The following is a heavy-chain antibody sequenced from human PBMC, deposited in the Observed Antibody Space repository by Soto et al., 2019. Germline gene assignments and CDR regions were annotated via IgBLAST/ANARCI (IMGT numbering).Heavy chain of an antibody. Sequence: SETLSLTCTVSGGSISSGGYYWSWIRQHPGKGLEWIGYIYYTGSTYYNPSLRSRVTISVDTSKNQFSLQLSSVTAADSAVYYCARESRDFYYYYLDVWGKGTTVTVSS. CDR2: IYYTGST. CDR3: ARESRDFYYYYLDV. J-gene: IGHJ6*03. CDR1: GGSISSGGYY. V-gene: IGHV4-31*03.